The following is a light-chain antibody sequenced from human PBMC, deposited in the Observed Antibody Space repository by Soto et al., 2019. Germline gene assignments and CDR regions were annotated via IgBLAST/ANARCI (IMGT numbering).Light chain of an antibody. V-gene: IGKV1-9*01. CDR3: QQLKSYPVT. CDR1: QGISSY. CDR2: AAS. Sequence: DIQLAQSPSFLSASVGDRVTITCRASQGISSYLAWYQQEPGKAPKPLIYAASTLQSGVPSRFSGRGSGTEFPLTISSLQPEDFATYYCQQLKSYPVTFGGGTKVEIK. J-gene: IGKJ4*01.